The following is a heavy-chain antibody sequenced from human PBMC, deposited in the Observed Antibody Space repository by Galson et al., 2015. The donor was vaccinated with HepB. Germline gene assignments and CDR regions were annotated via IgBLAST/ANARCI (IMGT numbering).Heavy chain of an antibody. Sequence: SVKVSCKASGCTFTSYALHWVRQAPGQRLEWMGWINADNGNTKYSQKFQGRVTITRDTSASTAYMELSSLRSEDTAVYYCASYDYIWGSYRQRGLDYWGQGTLVTVSS. D-gene: IGHD3-16*02. CDR3: ASYDYIWGSYRQRGLDY. V-gene: IGHV1-3*01. J-gene: IGHJ4*02. CDR1: GCTFTSYA. CDR2: INADNGNT.